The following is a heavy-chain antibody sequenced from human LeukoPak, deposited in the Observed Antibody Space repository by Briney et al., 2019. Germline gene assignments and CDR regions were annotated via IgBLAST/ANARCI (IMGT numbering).Heavy chain of an antibody. CDR1: GFTVSGNY. CDR2: IHNNDKT. J-gene: IGHJ6*02. Sequence: GGSLRLSCAASGFTVSGNYISWVRQAPGKGLEWVSVIHNNDKTYYADSVKGRFTISRDNSKNTLFLQMNSLRVEDTAVYYCASEEDRSGWYFYGMDVWGQGTTVTVS. D-gene: IGHD6-19*01. V-gene: IGHV3-66*01. CDR3: ASEEDRSGWYFYGMDV.